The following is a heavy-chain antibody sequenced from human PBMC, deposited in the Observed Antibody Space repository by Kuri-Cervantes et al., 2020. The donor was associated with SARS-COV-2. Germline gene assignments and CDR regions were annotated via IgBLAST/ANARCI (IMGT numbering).Heavy chain of an antibody. CDR3: ARVGYCFGTRCVTYFDP. D-gene: IGHD2-2*03. V-gene: IGHV4-38-2*02. Sequence: SETLSLTCTVSDDSISTNYYWGWIRQPPGKGLEWIGIIHHSGNTHYNSSLMSRVTMSVDTFKNQFSLNLRSLTAADTAIYYCARVGYCFGTRCVTYFDPWGQGTRVTVSS. J-gene: IGHJ5*02. CDR2: IHHSGNT. CDR1: DDSISTNYY.